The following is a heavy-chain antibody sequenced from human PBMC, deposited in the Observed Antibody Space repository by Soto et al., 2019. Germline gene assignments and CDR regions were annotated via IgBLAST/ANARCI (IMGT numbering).Heavy chain of an antibody. Sequence: VASVKVSCKTSGYSFTSYVIHWVRQAPGERLEWMGWIKPGTGETKYLQKLQGRVTISRDTSANIVYMELSSLRSEDTAVYYCARGYYYDSSGYYFDHWGKGTLVTVSS. CDR1: GYSFTSYV. V-gene: IGHV1-3*01. CDR2: IKPGTGET. J-gene: IGHJ4*02. CDR3: ARGYYYDSSGYYFDH. D-gene: IGHD3-22*01.